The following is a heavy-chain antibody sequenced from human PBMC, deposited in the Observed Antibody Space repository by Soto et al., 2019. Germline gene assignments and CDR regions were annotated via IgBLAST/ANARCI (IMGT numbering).Heavy chain of an antibody. CDR2: LGGGGDDT. Sequence: GGSLRLSCAASGFTFGNYAMSWVRQAPGKGLEWVASLGGGGDDTYYAASVRGRFTVARDNSNNKLFLQMNSLTAEDTAVYYCATDAITHNGVWDASDLWGQGTKVNVS. V-gene: IGHV3-23*01. CDR1: GFTFGNYA. D-gene: IGHD2-8*01. CDR3: ATDAITHNGVWDASDL. J-gene: IGHJ3*01.